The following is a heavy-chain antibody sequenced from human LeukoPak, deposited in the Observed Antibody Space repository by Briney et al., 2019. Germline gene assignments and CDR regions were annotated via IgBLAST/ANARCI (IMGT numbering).Heavy chain of an antibody. CDR3: ARGGTHYYDSNSDY. J-gene: IGHJ4*02. CDR2: INPNSGGT. CDR1: GYTFSGYY. D-gene: IGHD3-22*01. V-gene: IGHV1-2*02. Sequence: ASVKVSCKASGYTFSGYYMHWVRQAPGQGLEWMGWINPNSGGTKYAQKFQGRVTMTRDTSISTAYMELSRLRSDDTAVYYCARGGTHYYDSNSDYWGQGTLVTVSS.